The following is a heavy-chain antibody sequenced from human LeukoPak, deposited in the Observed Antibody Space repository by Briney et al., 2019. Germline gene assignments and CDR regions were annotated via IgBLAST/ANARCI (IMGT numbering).Heavy chain of an antibody. D-gene: IGHD3-3*01. CDR1: GGTFSSYA. Sequence: SSVKVSCKASGGTFSSYAISWVRQAPGQGLEWMGRIIPIVGTGKYAQKFQGRVTITADKSTSTAYMELSSLRSEDTAVYYCASSLLTIYGVVNAFDIWGQGTMVTVSS. CDR2: IIPIVGTG. J-gene: IGHJ3*02. V-gene: IGHV1-69*04. CDR3: ASSLLTIYGVVNAFDI.